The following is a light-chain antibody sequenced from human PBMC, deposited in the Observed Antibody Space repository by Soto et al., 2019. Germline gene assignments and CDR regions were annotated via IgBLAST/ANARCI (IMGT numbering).Light chain of an antibody. Sequence: EIVLTQSPGTLSLSPGDRATLSCRASQSVSSSDLAWYQQEPGQAPRLLIYGASSRATAIPDRFSGSGSGTDFTLTISRLEPEDFSVYYCQQYGGSPLYTFGQGTKLEIK. CDR1: QSVSSSD. V-gene: IGKV3-20*01. CDR3: QQYGGSPLYT. J-gene: IGKJ2*01. CDR2: GAS.